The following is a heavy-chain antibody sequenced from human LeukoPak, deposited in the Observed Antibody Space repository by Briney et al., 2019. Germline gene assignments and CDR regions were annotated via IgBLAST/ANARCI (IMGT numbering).Heavy chain of an antibody. V-gene: IGHV3-74*01. CDR1: GFSFSDQW. CDR3: VRGTALWRGVDY. CDR2: ISPGGSST. Sequence: PGGSLRLSCSASGFSFSDQWMHWVRQEPGKGLVWVSRISPGGSSTAYADSVKGRFTISRDNAKNTLYLEMSSLRDEDSAVYFCVRGTALWRGVDYWGQGTLVTVSS. D-gene: IGHD3-3*01. J-gene: IGHJ4*02.